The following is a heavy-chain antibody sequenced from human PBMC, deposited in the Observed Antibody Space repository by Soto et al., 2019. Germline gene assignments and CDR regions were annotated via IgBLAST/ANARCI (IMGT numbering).Heavy chain of an antibody. CDR2: ISGSGGTT. CDR3: AKQRADFGSGSDTFFLDN. Sequence: EVQLLESGGGLVQPGGSLRISCLASGFTFSSNSMSWVRQAPGKGLEWVSAISGSGGTTFHADSAKGRFAVSRDNSNSTLYLEMDSLSAEDTAVYYCAKQRADFGSGSDTFFLDNWGRGTLVTVSS. V-gene: IGHV3-23*01. J-gene: IGHJ4*02. D-gene: IGHD3-10*01. CDR1: GFTFSSNS.